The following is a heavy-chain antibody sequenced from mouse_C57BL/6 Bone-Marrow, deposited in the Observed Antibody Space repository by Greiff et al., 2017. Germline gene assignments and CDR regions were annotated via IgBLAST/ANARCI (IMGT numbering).Heavy chain of an antibody. CDR1: GYTFTDYY. CDR3: ARDTGSSYNY. D-gene: IGHD1-1*01. CDR2: INPNNGGT. V-gene: IGHV1-26*01. Sequence: VQLQQSGPELVKPGASVKISCKASGYTFTDYYMNWVKQSHGKSLEWIGDINPNNGGTSYNQKFKGKATLTVDKSSSTAYMELRSLTSEDSAVYYCARDTGSSYNYWCQGTTLTVSS. J-gene: IGHJ2*01.